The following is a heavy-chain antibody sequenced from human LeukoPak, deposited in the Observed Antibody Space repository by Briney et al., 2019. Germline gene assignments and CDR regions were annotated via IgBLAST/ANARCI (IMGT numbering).Heavy chain of an antibody. D-gene: IGHD5-12*01. V-gene: IGHV4-4*02. CDR3: ARLTEHGGYDALEY. Sequence: SGTLSLTCGVSGGSISGPNWWSWVRQPPGKGLEWIGEIYHSGGTNYNPSLNNRVTMSVDKSKNQFSLKLTSVTAADTALYFCARLTEHGGYDALEYWGQGTLVTVSS. CDR1: GGSISGPNW. CDR2: IYHSGGT. J-gene: IGHJ4*02.